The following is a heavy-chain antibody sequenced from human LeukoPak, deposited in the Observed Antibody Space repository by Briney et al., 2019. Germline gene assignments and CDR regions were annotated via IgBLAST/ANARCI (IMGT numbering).Heavy chain of an antibody. J-gene: IGHJ4*02. D-gene: IGHD4/OR15-4a*01. V-gene: IGHV3-23*01. Sequence: GGSLRLSCAASGFTFDNFAMTWVRQAPGKGLEWVSFISARGDNTHYADFVKGRFTISRDNYMNTVYLQMTSLRVEDTAIYYCAKPFSDYGFDSWGQGSLVTVSS. CDR2: ISARGDNT. CDR3: AKPFSDYGFDS. CDR1: GFTFDNFA.